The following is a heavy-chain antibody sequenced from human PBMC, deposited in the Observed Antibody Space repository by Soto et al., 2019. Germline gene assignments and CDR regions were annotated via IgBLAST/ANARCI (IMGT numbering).Heavy chain of an antibody. CDR2: ISYSADKT. V-gene: IGHV3-23*01. D-gene: IGHD1-7*01. Sequence: GGSLRLSCAASGFTFSNYVMNWVRQAPGKGLEWVSTISYSADKTFYADSVKGRFTISRDNSRDTLFLQMNSLRADDAAVYYCARRARTATTNWGAFDIWGQGKMVTVSS. J-gene: IGHJ3*02. CDR1: GFTFSNYV. CDR3: ARRARTATTNWGAFDI.